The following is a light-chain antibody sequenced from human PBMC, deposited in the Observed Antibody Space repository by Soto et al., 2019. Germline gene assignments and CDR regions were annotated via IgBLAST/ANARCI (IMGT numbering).Light chain of an antibody. J-gene: IGLJ3*02. CDR1: SSDIGRYNL. Sequence: QSALAQPASVSGSPGQSITISCTGTSSDIGRYNLVSWYQQYPGKAPKLVIYEVSRRPFGVPDRFSGSKSDNTASLTVSGLQAEDEADYYCSSYAGSNTLVFGGGTKVTVL. V-gene: IGLV2-23*02. CDR2: EVS. CDR3: SSYAGSNTLV.